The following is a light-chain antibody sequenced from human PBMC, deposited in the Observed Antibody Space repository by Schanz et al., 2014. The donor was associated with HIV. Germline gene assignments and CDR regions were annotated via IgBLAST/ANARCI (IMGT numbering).Light chain of an antibody. Sequence: EIVMTQSPATLSVSPGERATLSCRASQSVSSNLAWYQQKPGQAPRLLIYGASTRATGIPARFSGSGSGTEFTLTISSLQSEDFAVYYCQQYNNWPPTFGQGTKLDIQ. CDR1: QSVSSN. J-gene: IGKJ2*01. V-gene: IGKV3-15*01. CDR3: QQYNNWPPT. CDR2: GAS.